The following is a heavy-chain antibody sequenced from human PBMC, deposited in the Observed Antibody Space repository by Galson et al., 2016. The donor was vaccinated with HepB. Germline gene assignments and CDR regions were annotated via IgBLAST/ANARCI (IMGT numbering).Heavy chain of an antibody. CDR1: GYFISSGYY. V-gene: IGHV4-38-2*01. CDR3: AVQTSYYYYSMDV. CDR2: IYHSGSS. D-gene: IGHD1-1*01. J-gene: IGHJ6*02. Sequence: SETLSLTCAVSGYFISSGYYWGWIRQSPGKGLEWIGSIYHSGSSNYNPSLKSRVTISVDTSKNQFSLKVISVTAADTAVYYCAVQTSYYYYSMDVWGQGTTVTVSS.